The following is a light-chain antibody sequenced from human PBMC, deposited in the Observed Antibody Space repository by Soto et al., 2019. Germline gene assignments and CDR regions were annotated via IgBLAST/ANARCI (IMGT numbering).Light chain of an antibody. V-gene: IGKV3-20*01. CDR2: VTS. Sequence: EIVLTQSPGSLSLAPGEGATLSCRASQSIAANYLAWYQQKPGQAPRLLIYVTSSRATGIPDRFSGSGSGTDFTLTIRRLEPEDFAVYYCQQYGTAPLTFGGGTKVEIK. CDR3: QQYGTAPLT. J-gene: IGKJ4*01. CDR1: QSIAANY.